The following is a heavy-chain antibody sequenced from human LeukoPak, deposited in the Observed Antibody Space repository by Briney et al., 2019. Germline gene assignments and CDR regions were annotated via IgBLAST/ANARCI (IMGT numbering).Heavy chain of an antibody. CDR3: AREGGDDYGESVLDY. Sequence: ASVKVSCKASGYTFSRYGISWVRQAPGQGLEWMGWISAYNGNKNNAQKLQGRVSMTTDTSTSTAYMELRSLRYDDTAVYYCAREGGDDYGESVLDYWGQGTLVTVSS. J-gene: IGHJ4*02. V-gene: IGHV1-18*01. D-gene: IGHD4-17*01. CDR2: ISAYNGNK. CDR1: GYTFSRYG.